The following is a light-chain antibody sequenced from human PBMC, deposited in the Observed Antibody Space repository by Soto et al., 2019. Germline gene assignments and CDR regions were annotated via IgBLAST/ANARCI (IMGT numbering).Light chain of an antibody. J-gene: IGKJ5*01. CDR2: GTS. CDR1: QSISGNY. Sequence: EIVLTQSPGTLSLSPGERVTLSCRASQSISGNYLAWYQHKPGQAPRLLISGTSARATGSPDRFSGSGSATDFSITISRLEPEDVAVYYCQQYGDSLSITFGQGTRLEIK. V-gene: IGKV3-20*01. CDR3: QQYGDSLSIT.